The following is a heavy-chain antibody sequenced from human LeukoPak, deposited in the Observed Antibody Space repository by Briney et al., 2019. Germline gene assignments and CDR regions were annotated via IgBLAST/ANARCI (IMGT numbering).Heavy chain of an antibody. J-gene: IGHJ4*02. Sequence: GGSLRLSCAASGFTFSSYGMHWVRQAPGKGLEWGSVIWYDGSNKYYADSVKGRFTISRDNSKNTLYLQMNSLRAEDTAVYYCASRYNWNDAPFDYWGQGTLVIVSS. CDR2: IWYDGSNK. V-gene: IGHV3-33*01. CDR3: ASRYNWNDAPFDY. D-gene: IGHD1-1*01. CDR1: GFTFSSYG.